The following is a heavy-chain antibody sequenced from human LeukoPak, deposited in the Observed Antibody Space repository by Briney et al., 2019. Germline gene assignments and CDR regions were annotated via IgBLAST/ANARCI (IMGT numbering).Heavy chain of an antibody. D-gene: IGHD4-11*01. J-gene: IGHJ5*02. CDR2: INPNSGGT. V-gene: IGHV1-2*06. CDR3: ARPHTVLYNWFDP. CDR1: GYTFTGYY. Sequence: GASVKVSCKASGYTFTGYYMHWVRQAPGQGLEWMGRINPNSGGTNYAQKFQGRVTMTRDTSISTAYMELSRLRSDDTAVYYCARPHTVLYNWFDPWGQGPLVTVSS.